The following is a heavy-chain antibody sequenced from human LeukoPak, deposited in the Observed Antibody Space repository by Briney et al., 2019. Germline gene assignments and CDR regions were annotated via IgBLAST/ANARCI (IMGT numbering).Heavy chain of an antibody. Sequence: KPGGSLRLSCAASGFTFSSYSMNWVRQGPGKGLEWVSSISSSSSYIYYADSVKGRFTISRDNAKNSLYLQMNSLRAEDTAVYYCARDSPRGYCSGGSCYAWFDPWGQGTLVTVSS. D-gene: IGHD2-15*01. CDR1: GFTFSSYS. CDR2: ISSSSSYI. J-gene: IGHJ5*02. V-gene: IGHV3-21*01. CDR3: ARDSPRGYCSGGSCYAWFDP.